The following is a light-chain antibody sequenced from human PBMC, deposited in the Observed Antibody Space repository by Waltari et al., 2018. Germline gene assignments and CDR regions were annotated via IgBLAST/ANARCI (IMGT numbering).Light chain of an antibody. V-gene: IGLV6-57*03. CDR2: EDD. CDR1: RRSIASTY. CDR3: QSYVSPGWV. Sequence: NFMLTQPHSAPEFSGKTVTISCTRNRRSIASTYVQWFQQRPGRAPTTLIFEDDKRPSGVPDRFSGSIDSSSNSASLTISGLKNEDEADYYCQSYVSPGWVFGGGTKLTVL. J-gene: IGLJ3*02.